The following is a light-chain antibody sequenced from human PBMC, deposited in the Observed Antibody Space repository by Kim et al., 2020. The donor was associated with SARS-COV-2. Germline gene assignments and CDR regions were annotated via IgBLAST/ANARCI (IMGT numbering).Light chain of an antibody. CDR2: EVA. J-gene: IGLJ1*01. V-gene: IGLV2-23*02. CDR3: SSYAGSSVYV. Sequence: GQSVNLSCTGTSSNVGEYKLVSWYQQYPGKAPKLIIYEVAKRPSGVSARFSGSKSGNTASLTIAGLQAEDEADYYCSSYAGSSVYVFGTGTKVTVL. CDR1: SSNVGEYKL.